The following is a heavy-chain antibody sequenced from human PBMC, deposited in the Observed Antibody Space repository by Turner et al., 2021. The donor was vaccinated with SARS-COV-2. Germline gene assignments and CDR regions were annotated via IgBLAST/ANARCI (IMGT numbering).Heavy chain of an antibody. CDR2: NIPIFGRA. J-gene: IGHJ4*02. Sequence: QEQLVQSGAEVKKPGSSVKVSCKASGGTFSSYAISWVRQAPGQELEWMGGNIPIFGRANYAPKFEGRVTITADKSTSTAYMELSSLRSDDTAVYYCARSWRMSNSDFDYWGQGTLVTVSS. CDR3: ARSWRMSNSDFDY. D-gene: IGHD6-13*01. CDR1: GGTFSSYA. V-gene: IGHV1-69*06.